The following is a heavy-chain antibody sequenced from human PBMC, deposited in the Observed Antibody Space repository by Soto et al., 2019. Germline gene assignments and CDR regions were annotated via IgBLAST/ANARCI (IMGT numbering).Heavy chain of an antibody. D-gene: IGHD6-13*01. V-gene: IGHV5-51*01. CDR3: ALSSVAAAGFDF. CDR1: GYRFTSYW. CDR2: FYPGDSDT. Sequence: GESLKISCKGSGYRFTSYWIGWVRQMPGKGLEWMGIFYPGDSDTRYSPSLQGQVTISADKSISTAYLQWGSLKASDTAMYYCALSSVAAAGFDFWGPGTQVTVSS. J-gene: IGHJ4*02.